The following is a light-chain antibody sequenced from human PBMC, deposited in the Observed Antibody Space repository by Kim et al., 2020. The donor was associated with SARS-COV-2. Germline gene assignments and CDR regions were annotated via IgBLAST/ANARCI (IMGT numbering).Light chain of an antibody. CDR1: SSNIGDNS. CDR2: SNN. V-gene: IGLV1-44*01. CDR3: AAWDDSLNGNWV. J-gene: IGLJ3*02. Sequence: ELTQPPSASGTPGQTVTISCSGRSSNIGDNSVYWYQQLPGVAPKLLIYSNNQRPSGVPDRFSGSKSGTSASLAISGLQSEDEGDYYCAAWDDSLNGNWVFGGGTQLTVL.